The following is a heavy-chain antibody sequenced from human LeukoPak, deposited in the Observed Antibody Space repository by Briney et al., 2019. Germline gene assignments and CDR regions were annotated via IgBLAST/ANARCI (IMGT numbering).Heavy chain of an antibody. D-gene: IGHD6-6*01. Sequence: SETLSLTCTVSGGSISSGSYYWSWIRQPAGKGLEWIGRIYTSGSTNYNPSLKSRVTISVDTSKKQFSLKLSSVTAADTAVYYCAREESIAAGRGAFDIWGQGTMVTVSS. V-gene: IGHV4-61*02. CDR1: GGSISSGSYY. J-gene: IGHJ3*02. CDR3: AREESIAAGRGAFDI. CDR2: IYTSGST.